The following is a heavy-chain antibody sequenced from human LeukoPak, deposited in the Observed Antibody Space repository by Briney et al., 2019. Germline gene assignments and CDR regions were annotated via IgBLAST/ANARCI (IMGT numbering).Heavy chain of an antibody. V-gene: IGHV4-39*07. CDR1: GVSISSSNSY. CDR3: ARETEKQWQY. J-gene: IGHJ3*01. CDR2: IYYSGNT. Sequence: SETLSLTCTVSGVSISSSNSYWGWIRQPPGKGLEWIGSIYYSGNTYYNPSLKSRVTISVDTSKNQFSLTLSSVTAADTAVYYCARETEKQWQYWGQGTMVTVSS. D-gene: IGHD6-19*01.